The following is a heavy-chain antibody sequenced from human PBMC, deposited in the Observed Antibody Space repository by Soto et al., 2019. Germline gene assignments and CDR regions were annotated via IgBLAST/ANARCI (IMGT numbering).Heavy chain of an antibody. CDR3: ARDKNWNYYFPDY. V-gene: IGHV3-33*01. D-gene: IGHD1-7*01. J-gene: IGHJ4*02. CDR2: IWYDGSNK. Sequence: QVQLVESGGGVVQPGRSLRLSCAATGFTFSSYGMHWVRQAPGKGLEWAAVIWYDGSNKYYADSVKGRFTISRDNSKNTLYLQMNSLRAEDTAVYYCARDKNWNYYFPDYWGQGTLVTVSS. CDR1: GFTFSSYG.